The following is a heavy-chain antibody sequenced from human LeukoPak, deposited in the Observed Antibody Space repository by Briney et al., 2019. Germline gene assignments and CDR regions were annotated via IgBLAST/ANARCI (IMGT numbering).Heavy chain of an antibody. V-gene: IGHV4-4*07. J-gene: IGHJ4*02. Sequence: SETLSLTCTVSGGSISSYYWSWIRQPAGKGLEWIGHIYSSGSTNYNPSLKSRVTMSIDTSKNQFFLKLSSVTAADTAVYYCARRTDYWGQGTLVTVSS. CDR2: IYSSGST. D-gene: IGHD1-14*01. CDR1: GGSISSYY. CDR3: ARRTDY.